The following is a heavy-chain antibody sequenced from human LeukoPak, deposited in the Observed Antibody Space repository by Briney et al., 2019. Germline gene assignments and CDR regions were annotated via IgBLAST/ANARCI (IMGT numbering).Heavy chain of an antibody. D-gene: IGHD5-24*01. Sequence: GGSLRLTCAASGFRFSDCSMNWVRQAPGKGLEWISYVGIDSGNTNYADSVKGRFTISGDKAKNSLYLQMNSLRVEDTAVYYCARGYKYAFDNWGQGTLVTVSS. J-gene: IGHJ4*02. V-gene: IGHV3-48*01. CDR3: ARGYKYAFDN. CDR1: GFRFSDCS. CDR2: VGIDSGNT.